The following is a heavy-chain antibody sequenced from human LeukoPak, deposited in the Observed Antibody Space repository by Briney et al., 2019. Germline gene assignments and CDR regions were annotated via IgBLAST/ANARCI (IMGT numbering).Heavy chain of an antibody. D-gene: IGHD5-18*01. CDR1: GFTFSSYS. CDR2: ISSSSSYI. V-gene: IGHV3-21*01. CDR3: ARDGGYSYGYPLDY. Sequence: PAGSLRLSCAASGFTFSSYSMNWVRQAPGKGLEWVSSISSSSSYIYYADSVKGRFTISRDNAKNSLYLQMNSLRAEDTAVYYCARDGGYSYGYPLDYWGQGTLVTVSS. J-gene: IGHJ4*02.